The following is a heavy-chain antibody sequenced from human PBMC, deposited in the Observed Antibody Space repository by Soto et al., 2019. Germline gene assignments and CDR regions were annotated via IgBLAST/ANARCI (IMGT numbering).Heavy chain of an antibody. Sequence: PGGSLRLSCAASGFTFSDHYMDWVRQAPGKGLEWVGRTRNKANSYTTEYAASVKGRFTISRDDSKNSLYLQMNSLKTEDTAVYYCARMGYYGMDVWGQGTTVTVSS. J-gene: IGHJ6*02. CDR2: TRNKANSYTT. D-gene: IGHD3-16*01. V-gene: IGHV3-72*01. CDR3: ARMGYYGMDV. CDR1: GFTFSDHY.